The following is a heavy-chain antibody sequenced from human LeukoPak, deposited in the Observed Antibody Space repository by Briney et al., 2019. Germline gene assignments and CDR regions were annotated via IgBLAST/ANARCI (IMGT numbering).Heavy chain of an antibody. CDR2: ISAYTGNT. J-gene: IGHJ3*02. CDR3: ARDGVRWELSGAFDI. D-gene: IGHD4-23*01. V-gene: IGHV1-18*01. Sequence: GSSVKVSCKASGGTFSSYAISWVRQAPGQGLEWMGWISAYTGNTNSAQKLQGRVTMTTDTSTSTAYMELRSLRSDDTAVYYCARDGVRWELSGAFDIWGQGTMVTVSS. CDR1: GGTFSSYA.